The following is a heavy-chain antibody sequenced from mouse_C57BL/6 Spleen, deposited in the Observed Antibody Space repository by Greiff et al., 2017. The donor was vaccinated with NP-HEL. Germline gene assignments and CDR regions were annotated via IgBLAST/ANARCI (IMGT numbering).Heavy chain of an antibody. CDR2: IDPSDSYT. CDR1: GYTFTSYW. J-gene: IGHJ2*01. CDR3: ARRRGYYDFDY. Sequence: VQLQQSGAELVMPGASVKLSCKASGYTFTSYWMHWVKQRPGQGLEWIGEIDPSDSYTNYNQKFKGKSTLTVDKSSSTAYMQLSSLTSEDSAVYYCARRRGYYDFDYWGQGTTLTVSS. D-gene: IGHD2-3*01. V-gene: IGHV1-69*01.